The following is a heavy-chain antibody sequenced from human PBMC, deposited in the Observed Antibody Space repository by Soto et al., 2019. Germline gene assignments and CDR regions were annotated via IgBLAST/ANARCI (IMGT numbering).Heavy chain of an antibody. J-gene: IGHJ4*02. V-gene: IGHV4-61*05. CDR3: AGARVVVAASIDY. D-gene: IGHD2-15*01. Sequence: PSETLSLTCTVSGGSISSSSYYWGWIRQPPGKGLEWIGYIYYSGSTNYNPSLKSRVTISVDTSKNQFSLKLSSVTAADTAVYYCAGARVVVAASIDYWGQGTLVTVSS. CDR2: IYYSGST. CDR1: GGSISSSSYY.